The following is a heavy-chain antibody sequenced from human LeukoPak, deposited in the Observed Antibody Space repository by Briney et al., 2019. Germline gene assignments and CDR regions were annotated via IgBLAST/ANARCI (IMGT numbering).Heavy chain of an antibody. CDR3: ARDLGGILGYFDY. Sequence: SETLSLTCTVSGGSISSSSCYWGWIRQPPGKGLEWVGSIYYGGSAFYNPSLKGRVTISMATSKNQFSLRLSSVTAADTAVYYCARDLGGILGYFDYWGQGTLVTVSS. V-gene: IGHV4-39*07. CDR1: GGSISSSSCY. J-gene: IGHJ4*02. D-gene: IGHD3-16*01. CDR2: IYYGGSA.